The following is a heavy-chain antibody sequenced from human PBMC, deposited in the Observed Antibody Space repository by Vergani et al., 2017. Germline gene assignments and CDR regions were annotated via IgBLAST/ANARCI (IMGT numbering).Heavy chain of an antibody. CDR3: TTLRYYYDSSGYSNY. CDR1: GFTFSNAW. Sequence: EVQLVESGGGLVKPGGSLRLSCAASGFTFSNAWMSWVRQAPGKGLEWVGRIKSKTDGGTTDYAAPVKGRFTISRDDSKNTLYLKMNSLKTEDTAVYYCTTLRYYYDSSGYSNYWGQGTLVTVSS. CDR2: IKSKTDGGTT. V-gene: IGHV3-15*01. J-gene: IGHJ4*02. D-gene: IGHD3-22*01.